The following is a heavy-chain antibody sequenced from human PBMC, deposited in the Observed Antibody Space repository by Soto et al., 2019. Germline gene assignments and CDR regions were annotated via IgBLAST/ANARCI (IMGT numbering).Heavy chain of an antibody. D-gene: IGHD6-13*01. Sequence: EVQLLESGGGLVQPGGSLRLSCAASGFTFSSYAMSWVRQAPGKGLEWVSAISGSGGSTYYADSVKGRFTISRDNSKNTLYLQRTRLRAGNRAVYYCRAGIAGCGGREPLVTVSS. J-gene: IGHJ4*02. CDR3: RAGIAGC. V-gene: IGHV3-23*01. CDR1: GFTFSSYA. CDR2: ISGSGGST.